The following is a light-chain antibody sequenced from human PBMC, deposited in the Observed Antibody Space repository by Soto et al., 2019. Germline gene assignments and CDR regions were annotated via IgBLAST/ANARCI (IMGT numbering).Light chain of an antibody. CDR1: SSDVGGYNY. V-gene: IGLV2-11*01. CDR2: DVS. Sequence: QSALTQPRSVSGSPGQSVTISCTGTSSDVGGYNYVSWYQQHPGKAPKLMIYDVSKRPSGVPDRFSGSKSGHTASLTISGLQAEDEADYYCGSYAGSYSYVFGTGTKFTVL. CDR3: GSYAGSYSYV. J-gene: IGLJ1*01.